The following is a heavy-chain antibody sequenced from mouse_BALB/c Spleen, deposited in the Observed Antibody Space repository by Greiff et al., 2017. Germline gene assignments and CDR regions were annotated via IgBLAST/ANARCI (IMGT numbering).Heavy chain of an antibody. D-gene: IGHD2-10*01. Sequence: VQLQESGAGLVKPGASVKISCTATGYTFSSYWMEWVRQTPGHGLEWIGEIIPGSSSTNYNEKFKGKATFTTDTTSNTAYMQLSSLTSEDSAVYYCGRSSYYGSYAWFAYWGQGTLVTVSA. V-gene: IGHV1-9*01. CDR2: IIPGSSST. CDR3: GRSSYYGSYAWFAY. CDR1: GYTFSSYW. J-gene: IGHJ3*01.